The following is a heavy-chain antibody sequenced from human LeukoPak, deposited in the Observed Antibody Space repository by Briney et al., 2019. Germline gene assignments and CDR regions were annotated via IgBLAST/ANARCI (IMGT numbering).Heavy chain of an antibody. CDR3: ARDREVRGGSGMDV. J-gene: IGHJ6*02. Sequence: SETLSLTCTVSGGSISSYYWSWIRQPPGKGLEWIGYIYYSGSTNYNPSLKSRVTISVDTSKNQFSLKLRSVTAADTALYYCARDREVRGGSGMDVWGQGTAVSVSS. V-gene: IGHV4-59*12. CDR2: IYYSGST. CDR1: GGSISSYY. D-gene: IGHD3-10*01.